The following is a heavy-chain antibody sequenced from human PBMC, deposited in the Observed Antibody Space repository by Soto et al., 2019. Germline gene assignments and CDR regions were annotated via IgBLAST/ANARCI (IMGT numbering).Heavy chain of an antibody. CDR1: GFTFSSYG. J-gene: IGHJ6*02. Sequence: GGSLRLSCAASGFTFSSYGMHWVRQAPGKGLEWVAVIWYDGSNKYYADSVKGRFTISRDNSKNTLYLQMNSLRAEDTAVYYCARDREAGYCGGDCAPSGMDVWGQGTTVTVSS. CDR3: ARDREAGYCGGDCAPSGMDV. CDR2: IWYDGSNK. D-gene: IGHD2-21*02. V-gene: IGHV3-33*01.